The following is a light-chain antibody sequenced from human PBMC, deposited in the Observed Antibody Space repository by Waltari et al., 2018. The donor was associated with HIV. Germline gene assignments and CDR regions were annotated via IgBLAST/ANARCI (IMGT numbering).Light chain of an antibody. CDR1: QTVNNNH. CDR3: QQYGSGYT. V-gene: IGKV3-20*01. CDR2: AAS. Sequence: TQSPGTLSLSPGERAILSCRAGQTVNNNHLAWYQQKSGQAPRLLIYAASSRATGIPDRFSGSGSGTDFTLTISRVEPEDFAMYYCQQYGSGYTFGQGTKLDIK. J-gene: IGKJ2*01.